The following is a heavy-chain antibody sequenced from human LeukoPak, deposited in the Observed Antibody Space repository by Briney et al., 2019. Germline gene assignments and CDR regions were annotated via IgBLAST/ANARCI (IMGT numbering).Heavy chain of an antibody. Sequence: SETLSLTCTVSGGSVSSGSYYWSWIRQPPGKGLEWIGYIYYSGSTNYNPSLKSRVTISVDTSKNQFSLKLSSVTAADTAVYYCARVGDFGYKFDPWGQGTLVTVSS. V-gene: IGHV4-61*01. CDR2: IYYSGST. J-gene: IGHJ5*02. CDR3: ARVGDFGYKFDP. D-gene: IGHD1-14*01. CDR1: GGSVSSGSYY.